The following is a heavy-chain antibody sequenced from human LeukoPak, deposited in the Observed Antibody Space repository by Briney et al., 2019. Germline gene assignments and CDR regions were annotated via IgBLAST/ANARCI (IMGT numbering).Heavy chain of an antibody. CDR2: ISAYNGNT. J-gene: IGHJ4*02. V-gene: IGHV1-18*01. CDR1: GYTFTSYG. D-gene: IGHD3-10*01. CDR3: ARDVRVKLLWFGELLYPDY. Sequence: ASVKVSCKASGYTFTSYGISWVRQAPGQGLEWMGWISAYNGNTNYAQKLQGRVTMTTDTSTSTAYMELRSLRSDDTVVYYCARDVRVKLLWFGELLYPDYWGQGTLVTVSS.